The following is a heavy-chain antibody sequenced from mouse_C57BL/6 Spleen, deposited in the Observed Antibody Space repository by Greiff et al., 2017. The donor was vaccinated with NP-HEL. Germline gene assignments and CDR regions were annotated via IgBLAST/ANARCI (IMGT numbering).Heavy chain of an antibody. CDR1: GYSITSGYY. J-gene: IGHJ4*01. CDR3: ASGPSHAMDY. Sequence: EVKLEESGPGLVKPSQSLSLTCSVTGYSITSGYYWNWIRQFPGNKLEWMGYISYDGSNNYNPSLKNRISITRDTSKNQFFLKLNSVTTEDTATYYCASGPSHAMDYWGQGTSVTVSS. CDR2: ISYDGSN. V-gene: IGHV3-6*01.